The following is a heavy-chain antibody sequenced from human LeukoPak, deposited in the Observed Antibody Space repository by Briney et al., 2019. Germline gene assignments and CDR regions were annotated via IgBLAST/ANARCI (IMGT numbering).Heavy chain of an antibody. J-gene: IGHJ4*02. CDR1: GFTLSSYA. V-gene: IGHV3-66*01. D-gene: IGHD6-6*01. Sequence: GGSLRLSCAASGFTLSSYAMSWVRQAPGKGLEWVSVMYSGGDTYYADSVKGRFTISRDNSKNTLYLQMNSLTAEDTAVYYCARDSSGGHWGQGTLVTVSS. CDR2: MYSGGDT. CDR3: ARDSSGGH.